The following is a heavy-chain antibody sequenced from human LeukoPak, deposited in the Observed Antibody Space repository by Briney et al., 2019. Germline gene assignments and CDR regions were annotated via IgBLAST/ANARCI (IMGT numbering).Heavy chain of an antibody. Sequence: SETLSLTCTVSGGSISSSSYYWGWIRQPPGKGLEWIGSIYYSGSTYYNPSLKSRVTISVDTSKNQFSLKLSSVTAADTAVYYCAGRSGWYGPEWFDPWGQGTLVTVSS. J-gene: IGHJ5*02. CDR2: IYYSGST. CDR1: GGSISSSSYY. V-gene: IGHV4-39*01. D-gene: IGHD6-19*01. CDR3: AGRSGWYGPEWFDP.